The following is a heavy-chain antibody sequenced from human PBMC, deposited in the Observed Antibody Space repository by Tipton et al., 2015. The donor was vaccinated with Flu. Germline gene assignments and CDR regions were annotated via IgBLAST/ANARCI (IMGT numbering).Heavy chain of an antibody. V-gene: IGHV3-53*01. J-gene: IGHJ6*02. D-gene: IGHD3-22*01. Sequence: SLRLSCAASGFTVSSNYMSWVRQAPGKGPEWVSVIYSGGSTYYADSVKGRFTISRDNSKNTLYLQINSLRAEDTAVYYCARVTYYYDSSGYYYGMDVWGQGTTVTVSS. CDR2: IYSGGST. CDR1: GFTVSSNY. CDR3: ARVTYYYDSSGYYYGMDV.